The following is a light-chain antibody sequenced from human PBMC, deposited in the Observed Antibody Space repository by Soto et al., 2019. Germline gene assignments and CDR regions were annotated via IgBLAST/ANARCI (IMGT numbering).Light chain of an antibody. Sequence: DIKMTQSPSTLSASVGDRVTITCRASQTISSWLAWYQQKPGKAPKLLIYNASSLKSGVPSRFSGSGSGTEFTLTISSLQPDDFATYYCQHYNSYSEAFGQGTKVDIK. CDR1: QTISSW. V-gene: IGKV1-5*03. CDR2: NAS. CDR3: QHYNSYSEA. J-gene: IGKJ1*01.